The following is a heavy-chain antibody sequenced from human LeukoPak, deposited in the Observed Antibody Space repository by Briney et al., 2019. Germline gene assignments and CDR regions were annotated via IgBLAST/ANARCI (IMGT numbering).Heavy chain of an antibody. V-gene: IGHV1-2*02. D-gene: IGHD3-22*01. CDR1: GYTFAGYY. CDR3: ARALSIFDSSGYYYGYYFDY. CDR2: INPNSGGT. Sequence: ASVKVSCKASGYTFAGYYMHWVRQAPGQGLEWMGWINPNSGGTNYAQKFQGRVTMTRDTSISTAYMELSRLRSDDTAVYYCARALSIFDSSGYYYGYYFDYWGQGTLVTVSS. J-gene: IGHJ4*02.